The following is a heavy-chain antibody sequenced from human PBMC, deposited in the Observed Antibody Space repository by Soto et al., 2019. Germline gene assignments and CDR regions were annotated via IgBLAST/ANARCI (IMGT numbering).Heavy chain of an antibody. CDR1: GGSISSYY. V-gene: IGHV4-59*01. Sequence: PSETLSLTCTVSGGSISSYYWSWIRQPPGKGLEWIGYIYYSGSTNYNPSLKSRVTISVDTSKNQFSLKLSSVTAADTAVYYCARIHPMITPYCPFDYWGQGTLVTVSS. D-gene: IGHD3-16*01. CDR2: IYYSGST. J-gene: IGHJ4*02. CDR3: ARIHPMITPYCPFDY.